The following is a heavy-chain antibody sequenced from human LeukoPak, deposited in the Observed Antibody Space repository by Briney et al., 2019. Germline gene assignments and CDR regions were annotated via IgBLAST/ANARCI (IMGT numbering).Heavy chain of an antibody. CDR2: INYSGIT. J-gene: IGHJ4*02. CDR3: SRGLSDVY. V-gene: IGHV4-34*01. Sequence: SETLSLTCGVYGGSFSGYYRTWIRQPPGKGLEWIGEINYSGITNYNPSLKSRVTISIDTSKSQFSLKLNSVTAADTAVYYCSRGLSDVYWGQGTLVTVSS. CDR1: GGSFSGYY.